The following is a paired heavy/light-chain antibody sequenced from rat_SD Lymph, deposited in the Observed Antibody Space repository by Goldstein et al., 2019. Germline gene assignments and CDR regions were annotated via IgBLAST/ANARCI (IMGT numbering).Heavy chain of an antibody. V-gene: IGHV5-58*01. Sequence: EVQLVETGGGLVQPGRSLKLSCVASGFTFSSYWMYWIRQAPGKGLEWVSSINTDGGSTYYPDSVKGRFTISRDNAENTVYLQMNSLRSEDTATYYCAKKSRPGFDYWGQGVMVTVSS. CDR2: INTDGGST. CDR3: AKKSRPGFDY. J-gene: IGHJ2*01. CDR1: GFTFSSYW. D-gene: IGHD1-4*01.
Light chain of an antibody. CDR2: KVS. V-gene: IGKV1S21*01. CDR3: GQGTQYPLT. Sequence: DVVMTQTPVSLSVSLGGQVSISCRSSQSLVHNNGNTYLSWYLQKPGQSPQLLIYKVSNRFSGISDRFSGSGSGTDFTLKISRVEPDDLGVYYCGQGTQYPLTFGSGTKLEIK. J-gene: IGKJ5*01. CDR1: QSLVHNNGNTY.